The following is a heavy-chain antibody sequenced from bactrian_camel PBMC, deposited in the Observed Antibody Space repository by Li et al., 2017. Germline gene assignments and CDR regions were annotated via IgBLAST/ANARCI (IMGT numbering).Heavy chain of an antibody. Sequence: QLVESGGGSVQAGGSLRLSCAASGDSVRRYCMAWFRQAPGKEREGVAIIYTGGGTVIKDSEKGRVTISRDNAKSTAYLQLDNLKPEDTATYYCVADSRLYRRLRAIDFRNWGQGTQVTVS. D-gene: IGHD2*01. CDR2: IYTGGGT. J-gene: IGHJ6*01. V-gene: IGHV3S25*01. CDR1: GDSVRRYC. CDR3: VADSRLYRRLRAIDFRN.